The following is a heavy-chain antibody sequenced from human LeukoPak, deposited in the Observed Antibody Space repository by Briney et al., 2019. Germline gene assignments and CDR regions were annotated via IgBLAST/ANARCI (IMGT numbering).Heavy chain of an antibody. V-gene: IGHV3-30-3*01. CDR2: ISYDGSNK. Sequence: GGSLRLACAASGFTFSSCAMHWVPHAPGKELEWVAVISYDGSNKYYADSVKGRFTISRDNSKNTLYLQMNSLRAEDTAVYYCARGGVVVVAATPDWFDPWGQGTLVTVSS. CDR1: GFTFSSCA. J-gene: IGHJ5*02. CDR3: ARGGVVVVAATPDWFDP. D-gene: IGHD2-15*01.